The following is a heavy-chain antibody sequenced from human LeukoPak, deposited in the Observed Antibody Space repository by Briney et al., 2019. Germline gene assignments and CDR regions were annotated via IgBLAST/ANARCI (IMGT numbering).Heavy chain of an antibody. CDR3: ARANQNYFDY. CDR2: IVPNNGDT. V-gene: IGHV1-2*02. Sequence: ASVKVSCKTSGCTFADYYMHWVRQAPGQGLEWMGWIVPNNGDTNYAQRFQDRVTMTRDTSISTAFMELSRLRSDDTAIYYCARANQNYFDYWGQGTLVTVSS. J-gene: IGHJ4*02. CDR1: GCTFADYY.